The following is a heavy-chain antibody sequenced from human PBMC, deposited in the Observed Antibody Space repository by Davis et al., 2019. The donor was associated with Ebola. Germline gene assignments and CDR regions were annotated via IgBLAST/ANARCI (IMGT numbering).Heavy chain of an antibody. Sequence: GESLKISCAASRFTFSNYAMSWVRQAPGKGLEWVSAISGSGGSTYYADSVKGRFTISRDNSKNTLYLQMNSLRAEDTAVYYCAKGEGYSGYDYLDYLFDYWGQGTLVTVSS. CDR1: RFTFSNYA. CDR2: ISGSGGST. V-gene: IGHV3-23*01. D-gene: IGHD5-12*01. J-gene: IGHJ4*02. CDR3: AKGEGYSGYDYLDYLFDY.